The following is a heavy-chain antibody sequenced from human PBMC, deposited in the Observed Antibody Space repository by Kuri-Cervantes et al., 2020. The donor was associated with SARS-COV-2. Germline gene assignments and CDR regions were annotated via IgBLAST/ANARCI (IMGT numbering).Heavy chain of an antibody. CDR1: GFPFSSYS. D-gene: IGHD3-9*01. CDR3: AKDSNILTGYYIRVDYYMDV. J-gene: IGHJ6*03. CDR2: ISSSSSYI. V-gene: IGHV3-21*01. Sequence: ESLKISCAASGFPFSSYSMHWVRQAPGKGLEWVSSISSSSSYIYYADSVKGRFTISRDNAKNSLYLQMNSLRAEETAVYYCAKDSNILTGYYIRVDYYMDVWGKGTTVTVS.